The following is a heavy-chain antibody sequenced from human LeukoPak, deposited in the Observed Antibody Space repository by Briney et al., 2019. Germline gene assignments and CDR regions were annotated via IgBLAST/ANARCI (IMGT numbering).Heavy chain of an antibody. J-gene: IGHJ6*02. Sequence: ASVKVSCKASGYTFTSYGISWVRQAPGQGLEWMGWTSAYNGNTNYAQKLQGRVTMTTDTSTSTAYMELRSLRSDDTAVYYCARDRKTILWFGEFLKSYYYGMDVWGQGTTVTVSS. CDR1: GYTFTSYG. D-gene: IGHD3-10*01. V-gene: IGHV1-18*01. CDR3: ARDRKTILWFGEFLKSYYYGMDV. CDR2: TSAYNGNT.